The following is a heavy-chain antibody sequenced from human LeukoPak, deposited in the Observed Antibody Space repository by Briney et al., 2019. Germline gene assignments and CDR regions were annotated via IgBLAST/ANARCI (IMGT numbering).Heavy chain of an antibody. J-gene: IGHJ4*02. V-gene: IGHV1-2*06. CDR1: GYTLADYY. CDR2: MSPTSGGT. CDR3: ARDDGLDY. Sequence: ASVKVSCKASGYTLADYYMHWVRQAPGQGLEWMGRMSPTSGGTNYAPKFQGRVTMTRDTSISTAYMELSSLRSDDTAIYYCARDDGLDYWGQGTLVTVSS.